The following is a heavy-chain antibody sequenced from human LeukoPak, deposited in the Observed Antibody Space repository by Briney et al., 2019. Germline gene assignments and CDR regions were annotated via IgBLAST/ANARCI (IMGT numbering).Heavy chain of an antibody. V-gene: IGHV1-18*01. CDR2: ISAYNGNT. Sequence: ASVKVSCKASGYTFTSYGISWVRQAPGQGLAWMGWISAYNGNTNYAQKLQGRVTMTTDTSSSAAYMELRSLRSDDTAVYYCARSDLLYNIDYWGQGTLVTVSS. D-gene: IGHD2-8*01. J-gene: IGHJ4*02. CDR3: ARSDLLYNIDY. CDR1: GYTFTSYG.